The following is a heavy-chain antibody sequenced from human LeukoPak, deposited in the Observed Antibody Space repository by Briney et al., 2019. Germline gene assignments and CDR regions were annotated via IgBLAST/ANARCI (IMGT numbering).Heavy chain of an antibody. Sequence: GGSLRLSCAASGFTFSSNYMSWVRQAPGKGLEWVSVIYSGGSTYYADSVKGRFTISRDNSKNTLYLQMNSLRAEDTAVYYCARDLAPFGTTFIHAFDIWGQGTMVTVSS. CDR1: GFTFSSNY. V-gene: IGHV3-53*01. D-gene: IGHD1-1*01. J-gene: IGHJ3*02. CDR2: IYSGGST. CDR3: ARDLAPFGTTFIHAFDI.